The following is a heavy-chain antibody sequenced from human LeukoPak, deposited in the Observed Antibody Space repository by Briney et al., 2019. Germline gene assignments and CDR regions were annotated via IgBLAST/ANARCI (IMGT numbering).Heavy chain of an antibody. D-gene: IGHD3-3*01. CDR1: GYSFTSYW. CDR2: IYPGDSDT. CDR3: ARRRSGSITADAFDI. Sequence: GESLKISCKGSGYSFTSYWIGWVRQMPGKGLEWMGIIYPGDSDTRYSPSFQGQVTISADKSISTAYLQWSSLKASDTAMYYCARRRSGSITADAFDIWGQGTMVTVSS. V-gene: IGHV5-51*01. J-gene: IGHJ3*02.